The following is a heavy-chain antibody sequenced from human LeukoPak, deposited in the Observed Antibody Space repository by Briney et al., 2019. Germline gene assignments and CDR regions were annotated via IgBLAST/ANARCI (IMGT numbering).Heavy chain of an antibody. D-gene: IGHD2-2*02. CDR3: AAAPILRGEGGEHYKYGMDA. CDR2: IHHNGTS. CDR1: VGSINSGNW. Sequence: SETLSLTCGVSVGSINSGNWWTWVRQSPGKGLEWIGEIHHNGTSNYNPSLKSRVTLSADTFKHHFSLIVTSLTAADTAVYYCAAAPILRGEGGEHYKYGMDAWGQGTTVIVSS. J-gene: IGHJ6*02. V-gene: IGHV4/OR15-8*01.